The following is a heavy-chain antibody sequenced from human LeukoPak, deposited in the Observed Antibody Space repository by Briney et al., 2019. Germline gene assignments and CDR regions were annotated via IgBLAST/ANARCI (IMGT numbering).Heavy chain of an antibody. CDR1: GFTFNDYY. D-gene: IGHD6-13*01. CDR2: IGSSGGSI. V-gene: IGHV3-11*04. J-gene: IGHJ4*02. CDR3: VRGRTSGSSWPFDY. Sequence: GSLRLSCAASGFTFNDYYMSWIRQAPGKGLEWISYIGSSGGSINYADSVKGRFTISRDNAKNSPSLQMNSLRAEDTAVYYCVRGRTSGSSWPFDYWGQGTLVTVSS.